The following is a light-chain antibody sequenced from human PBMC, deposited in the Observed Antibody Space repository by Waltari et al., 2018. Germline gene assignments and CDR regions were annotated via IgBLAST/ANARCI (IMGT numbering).Light chain of an antibody. CDR1: SSDIGGYNY. CDR3: SSYSTNSAHV. V-gene: IGLV2-14*03. Sequence: QSALTQPASVSGSPGQSITISCTGTSSDIGGYNYVSWYQQHPGKAPKLLIYDVSKRPSGVSNRCSGSKSSNTASLRISGLQADDEAEYYCSSYSTNSAHVFGTGTKVTFL. J-gene: IGLJ1*01. CDR2: DVS.